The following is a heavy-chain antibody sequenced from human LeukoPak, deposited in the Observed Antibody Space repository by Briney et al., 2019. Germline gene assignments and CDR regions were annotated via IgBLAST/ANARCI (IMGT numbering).Heavy chain of an antibody. CDR2: INHSGST. V-gene: IGHV4-34*01. CDR3: ARAETTVTTSWFDP. CDR1: GGSFSGYY. D-gene: IGHD4-17*01. Sequence: PSETLSLTCAVYGGSFSGYYWSWIRQPPGKGLEWIGEINHSGSTNYNPSLKSRVTISVDTSKNQFSLKLSSVTAADTAVYYCARAETTVTTSWFDPWGQGTLVTVSS. J-gene: IGHJ5*02.